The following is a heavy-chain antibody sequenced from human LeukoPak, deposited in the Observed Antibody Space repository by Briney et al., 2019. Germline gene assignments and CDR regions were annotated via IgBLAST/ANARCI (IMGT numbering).Heavy chain of an antibody. J-gene: IGHJ4*02. CDR1: GFTFSSYA. CDR2: ISGSGGST. D-gene: IGHD3-22*01. CDR3: AKDQEYYYDSSGYRVY. Sequence: GGSLRLSCAASGFTFSSYAMSWVRQAPGKGLEWVSAISGSGGSTYYADSVKGRFTISRDNSKNTLYLQMNSLRAEDTAVYYCAKDQEYYYDSSGYRVYWGQGTLVTVSS. V-gene: IGHV3-23*01.